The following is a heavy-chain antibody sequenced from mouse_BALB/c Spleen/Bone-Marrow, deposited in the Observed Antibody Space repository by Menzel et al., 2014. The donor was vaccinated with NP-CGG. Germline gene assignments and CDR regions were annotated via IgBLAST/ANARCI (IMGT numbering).Heavy chain of an antibody. CDR2: IFPGSGNT. D-gene: IGHD2-1*01. J-gene: IGHJ4*01. CDR1: GYSFTSYY. Sequence: VQLVESGPELVKPGASVKISCKASGYSFTSYYIHWVKQRPGQGLEWIGWIFPGSGNTKYNEKFKGKATLTANTSSSTAYMQLSSLTSGDSAVYFCARHGNLRNYYAMDYWGQGTSVTVSS. V-gene: IGHV1-66*01. CDR3: ARHGNLRNYYAMDY.